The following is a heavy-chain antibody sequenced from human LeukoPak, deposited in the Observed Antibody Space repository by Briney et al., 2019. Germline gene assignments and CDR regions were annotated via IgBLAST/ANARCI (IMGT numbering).Heavy chain of an antibody. V-gene: IGHV1-69*10. J-gene: IGHJ4*02. CDR3: ATTGSGYEDFDY. Sequence: ASVKVSCKASGGTFSSYAISWVRQAPGQGLEWMGGIIPIFGIANYAQKFQGRVTITADKSTSTAYMELSSLRSEDTAVYYCATTGSGYEDFDYWGQGTLVTVSS. D-gene: IGHD5-12*01. CDR1: GGTFSSYA. CDR2: IIPIFGIA.